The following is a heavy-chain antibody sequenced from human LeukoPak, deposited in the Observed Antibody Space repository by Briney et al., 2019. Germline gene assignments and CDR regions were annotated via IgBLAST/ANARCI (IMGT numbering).Heavy chain of an antibody. CDR3: RAATKYRDYYYDY. J-gene: IGHJ4*02. D-gene: IGHD2-21*02. Sequence: PGGSLRLSCAASRFTFNNFGMHWVRQAPGKGLEWVAVISSDGSNKYYADSVKGRFTISRDNSKDTLYLQMSSLAIEDTAVYYCRAATKYRDYYYDYWGQGTLVTVSS. CDR2: ISSDGSNK. V-gene: IGHV3-30*03. CDR1: RFTFNNFG.